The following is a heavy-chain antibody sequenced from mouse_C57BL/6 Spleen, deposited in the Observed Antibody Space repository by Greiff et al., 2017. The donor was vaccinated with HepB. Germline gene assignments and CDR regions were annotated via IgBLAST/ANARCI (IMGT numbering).Heavy chain of an antibody. CDR1: GFTFTDYY. V-gene: IGHV7-3*01. CDR2: IRNKANGYTT. Sequence: EVQLQESGGGLVQPGGSLSLSCAASGFTFTDYYMSWVRQPPGKALEWLGFIRNKANGYTTEYSASVKGRFTISRDNSQSILYLQMNALRAEDSATYYCARSRKGFDYWGQGTTLTVSS. CDR3: ARSRKGFDY. J-gene: IGHJ2*01.